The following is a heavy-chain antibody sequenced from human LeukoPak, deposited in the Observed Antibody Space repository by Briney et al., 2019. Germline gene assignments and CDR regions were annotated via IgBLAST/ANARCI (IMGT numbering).Heavy chain of an antibody. V-gene: IGHV1-2*02. J-gene: IGHJ6*02. CDR1: GYTFTGYY. D-gene: IGHD3-3*01. CDR2: INPNSGGT. CDR3: AVFGVVNYYGMDV. Sequence: ASVNVSCKASGYTFTGYYMHWVRQAPGQGLEWMGWINPNSGGTNYAQKFQGRVTMTRDTSISTAYMELSRLRSDDTAVYYCAVFGVVNYYGMDVWGQGTTVTVSS.